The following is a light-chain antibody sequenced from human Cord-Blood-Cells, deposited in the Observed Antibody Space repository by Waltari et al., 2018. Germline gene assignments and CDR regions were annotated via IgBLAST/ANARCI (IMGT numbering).Light chain of an antibody. CDR1: QSISSY. CDR2: AAS. CDR3: QQSYSTPPT. J-gene: IGKJ5*01. V-gene: IGKV1-39*01. Sequence: DIQLTQSPSSLSASVGDRVTITCRASQSISSYLNWYQQKPGKAPKLLIYAASSLQSGVPSRFSGSGSGTDFTHTISSLQPEDFATYYCQQSYSTPPTFDQGTRLEIK.